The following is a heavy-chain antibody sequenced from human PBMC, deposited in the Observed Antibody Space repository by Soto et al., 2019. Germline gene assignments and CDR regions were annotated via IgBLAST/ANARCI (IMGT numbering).Heavy chain of an antibody. CDR1: GYTLTELS. CDR2: FDPEDGET. Sequence: ASVKVSCKVSGYTLTELSMHWVGQAPGKGLEWMGGFDPEDGETIYAQKFQGRVNMTEDTSTDTAYMEVSSLRSEDTAVYYCATDRVGAPILSRGCFDTCGQGTLVTVSS. V-gene: IGHV1-24*01. D-gene: IGHD1-26*01. CDR3: ATDRVGAPILSRGCFDT. J-gene: IGHJ5*02.